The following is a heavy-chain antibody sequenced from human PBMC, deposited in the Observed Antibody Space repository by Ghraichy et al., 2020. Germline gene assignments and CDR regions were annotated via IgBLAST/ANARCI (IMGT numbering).Heavy chain of an antibody. J-gene: IGHJ4*02. Sequence: SETLSLTCAVYGGSFSGYYWSWIRQPPGKGLEWIGEINHSGSTNYNPSLKSRVTISVDTSKNQFSLKLSSVTAADTAVYYCARPYVDYWGQGTLVTVSS. V-gene: IGHV4-34*01. CDR2: INHSGST. CDR3: ARPYVDY. CDR1: GGSFSGYY.